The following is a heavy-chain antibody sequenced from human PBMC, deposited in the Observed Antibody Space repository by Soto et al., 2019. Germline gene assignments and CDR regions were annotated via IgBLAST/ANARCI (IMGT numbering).Heavy chain of an antibody. D-gene: IGHD6-19*01. CDR3: ERVGIAVAGTPATPFDP. CDR2: IIPIFGTA. V-gene: IGHV1-69*01. CDR1: GGTFSSYA. J-gene: IGHJ5*02. Sequence: QVQLVQSGAEVKKPGSSVKVSCKASGGTFSSYAISWVRQAPGQGLEWMGGIIPIFGTANYAQKFQGRVTITADESTSTAYMELSSLRSEDTAVYYCERVGIAVAGTPATPFDPWGQGTLVPVSS.